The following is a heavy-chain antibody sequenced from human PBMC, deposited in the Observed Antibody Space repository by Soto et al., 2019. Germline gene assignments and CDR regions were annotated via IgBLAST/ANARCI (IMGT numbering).Heavy chain of an antibody. J-gene: IGHJ6*03. V-gene: IGHV4-31*03. D-gene: IGHD2-15*01. CDR2: IYYSGST. Sequence: SETLSLTCTVSGGSISSGGYYWSWIRQHPGKGLEWIGYIYYSGSTYYNPSLKSRVTISVDTSKNQFSLKLSSVTAADTAVYYCRGYCSGGSCYSSDYYYYMDVWGKGTTVTVSS. CDR3: RGYCSGGSCYSSDYYYYMDV. CDR1: GGSISSGGYY.